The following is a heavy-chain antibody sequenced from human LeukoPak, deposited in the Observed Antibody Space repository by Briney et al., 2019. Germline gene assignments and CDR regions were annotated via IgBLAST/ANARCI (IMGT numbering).Heavy chain of an antibody. CDR1: GGSISSYY. D-gene: IGHD6-13*01. CDR3: ARASIAAAVAIDY. J-gene: IGHJ4*02. Sequence: SETLSLTCTVSGGSISSYYWSWIRQPPGKGLEWIGYIYYSGSTNYNPSLKSRVTISVDTSKNQFSLKLSSVTAADTAVYYCARASIAAAVAIDYWGQGTLVTVSS. CDR2: IYYSGST. V-gene: IGHV4-59*08.